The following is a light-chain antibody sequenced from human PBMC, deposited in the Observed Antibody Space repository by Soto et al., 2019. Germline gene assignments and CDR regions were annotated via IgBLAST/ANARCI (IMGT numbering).Light chain of an antibody. CDR1: SSDVGGYNY. V-gene: IGLV2-14*01. J-gene: IGLJ1*01. Sequence: QSALTQPASVSGSPGQSITISCTGTSSDVGGYNYVSWYQQHLGKAPKLMIYEVSNRPSGVSNRFSGSKSGNTASLTISGLQADDEADYYCSSYTSSSTRVFGTGTKVTGL. CDR3: SSYTSSSTRV. CDR2: EVS.